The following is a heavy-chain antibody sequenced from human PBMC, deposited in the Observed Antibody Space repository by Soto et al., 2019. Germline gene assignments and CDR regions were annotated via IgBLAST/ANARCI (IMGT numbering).Heavy chain of an antibody. CDR2: VYYTGTT. D-gene: IGHD6-6*01. Sequence: SETLSLTCAVSGNSLSSSNWWTWVRQPPGKGLEWIGEVYYTGTTNYTPSLERRVTISVDKSKNQFSLKVNSVTAADTAVYYCASDPSLATRAFDIWGQGTMVTVSS. CDR1: GNSLSSSNW. V-gene: IGHV4-4*02. J-gene: IGHJ3*02. CDR3: ASDPSLATRAFDI.